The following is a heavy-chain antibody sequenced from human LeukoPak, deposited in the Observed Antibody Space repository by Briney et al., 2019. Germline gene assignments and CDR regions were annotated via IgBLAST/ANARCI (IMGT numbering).Heavy chain of an antibody. CDR2: MNQDGTRK. CDR1: GFTFSSSW. J-gene: IGHJ4*02. V-gene: IGHV3-7*01. Sequence: GGSLRLSCVASGFTFSSSWMSWVRQGPGKGPEWVVNMNQDGTRKYYVDAVKGRFTISRDNAKNSLFLQMNGLRAEDTAVYYCTKDSQGSGTYSIDHWGQGTLVPVSS. CDR3: TKDSQGSGTYSIDH. D-gene: IGHD3-10*01.